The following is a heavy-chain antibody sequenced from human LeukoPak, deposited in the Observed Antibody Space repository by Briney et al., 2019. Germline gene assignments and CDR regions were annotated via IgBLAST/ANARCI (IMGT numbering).Heavy chain of an antibody. J-gene: IGHJ4*02. CDR1: GYSFTTYG. V-gene: IGHV1-18*01. CDR2: ISPYNGNT. D-gene: IGHD4-17*01. CDR3: ARDHGDYGQIDY. Sequence: ASVKVSCKASGYSFTTYGISWVRQAPGQGLEWMGWISPYNGNTDYAQKLQGRVTMTTDTSTTTAYMELRRLTSDDTAVYFCARDHGDYGQIDYWGQGTLVTVSS.